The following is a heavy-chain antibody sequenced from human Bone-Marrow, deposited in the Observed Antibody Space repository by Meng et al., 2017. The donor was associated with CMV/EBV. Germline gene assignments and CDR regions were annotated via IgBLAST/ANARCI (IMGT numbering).Heavy chain of an antibody. J-gene: IGHJ2*01. CDR1: GFTFGNYD. CDR2: ISCNGGIT. V-gene: IGHV3-20*04. CDR3: VRDPTARFDFWCGNRPSYFDL. D-gene: IGHD3-3*01. Sequence: GESLKISCAGSGFTFGNYDMNWVRQAPGKGLEWVSGISCNGGITRFADSVKGRFTISRDNTKKSLYLQMNSLRAEDTALYYCVRDPTARFDFWCGNRPSYFDLWGRGTLVTVSS.